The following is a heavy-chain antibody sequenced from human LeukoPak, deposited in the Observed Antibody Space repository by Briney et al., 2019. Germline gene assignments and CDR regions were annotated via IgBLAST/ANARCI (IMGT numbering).Heavy chain of an antibody. D-gene: IGHD2-21*02. V-gene: IGHV3-33*01. J-gene: IGHJ4*02. CDR3: ARGLTQIPRLATGLGH. CDR1: GFSFSSYA. CDR2: IWYDGGNK. Sequence: PGRSLRLSCAASGFSFSSYAMHWVRQAPGKGLEWVAVIWYDGGNKYYADSVKGRFTISRDNSKNTLYLEMNSLRAEDTAVCYCARGLTQIPRLATGLGHWGQGTLVTVSS.